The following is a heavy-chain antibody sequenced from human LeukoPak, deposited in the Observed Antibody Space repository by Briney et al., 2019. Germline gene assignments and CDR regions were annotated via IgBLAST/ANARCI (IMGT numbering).Heavy chain of an antibody. CDR2: IGASGGST. J-gene: IGHJ4*02. CDR3: AKAEDYDILTGLDY. D-gene: IGHD3-9*01. CDR1: GFTFSSYA. Sequence: GGSLRLSCATSGFTFSSYAMSWVRQAPGKGLEWVSGIGASGGSTYYADSVKGRFTISRDNSKNTLYLQMNSLRTEDTAVYYCAKAEDYDILTGLDYWGQGTLVTVSS. V-gene: IGHV3-23*01.